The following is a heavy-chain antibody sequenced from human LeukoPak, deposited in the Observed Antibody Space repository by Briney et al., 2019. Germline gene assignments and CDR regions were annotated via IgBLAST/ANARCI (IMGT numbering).Heavy chain of an antibody. Sequence: ASVKVSCKASGYTFTTYGISWVRQAPGQGLEWMGWISAYNGNTNYAQKLQGRVTMTTDTSTSTAYMELRSLRSDDTAVYFCARSITIFGVVGNWFDPWGQGTLVTVSS. V-gene: IGHV1-18*01. J-gene: IGHJ5*02. CDR2: ISAYNGNT. CDR1: GYTFTTYG. CDR3: ARSITIFGVVGNWFDP. D-gene: IGHD3-3*01.